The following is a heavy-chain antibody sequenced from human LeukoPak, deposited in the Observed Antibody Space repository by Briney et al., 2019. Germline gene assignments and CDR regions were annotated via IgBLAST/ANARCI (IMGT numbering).Heavy chain of an antibody. V-gene: IGHV4-30-2*01. D-gene: IGHD3-22*01. CDR1: GGSISSGGYY. J-gene: IGHJ4*02. CDR3: AREDSGYGFDY. CDR2: IYHSGST. Sequence: PSETLSLTCTVSGGSISSGGYYWSWIRQPPGKGLEWIGYIYHSGSTYYNPSLKCRVTISVDRSKNQFSLKLSSVTAADTAVYYCAREDSGYGFDYWGQGTLVTVSS.